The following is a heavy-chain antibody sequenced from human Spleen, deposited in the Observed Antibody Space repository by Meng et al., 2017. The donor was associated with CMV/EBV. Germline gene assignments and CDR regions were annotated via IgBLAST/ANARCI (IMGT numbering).Heavy chain of an antibody. Sequence: SLKISCGASGFTFSSYEMNWVRQAPGKGLEWVSYIGSSGISVYYADSVKGRFTVSRDNVRNSLYLQMNSLRAEDTAVYYCANIDSSGWHDFFDHWGQGTLVTVSS. CDR2: IGSSGISV. V-gene: IGHV3-48*03. J-gene: IGHJ4*02. D-gene: IGHD3-22*01. CDR1: GFTFSSYE. CDR3: ANIDSSGWHDFFDH.